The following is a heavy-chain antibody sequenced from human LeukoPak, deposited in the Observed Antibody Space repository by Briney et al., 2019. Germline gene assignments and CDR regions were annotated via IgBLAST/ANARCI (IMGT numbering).Heavy chain of an antibody. J-gene: IGHJ4*02. CDR1: GGTFXSYA. D-gene: IGHD1-26*01. Sequence: SVTVSXXXXGGTFXSYAISWVRQAPGQGLEWMGRIIPILGIANYAQKFQGRVTITADKSTSTAYMELSSLRSEDTAVYYCARSRIVGSAGPFDYWGQGTLVTVSS. CDR2: IIPILGIA. CDR3: ARSRIVGSAGPFDY. V-gene: IGHV1-69*04.